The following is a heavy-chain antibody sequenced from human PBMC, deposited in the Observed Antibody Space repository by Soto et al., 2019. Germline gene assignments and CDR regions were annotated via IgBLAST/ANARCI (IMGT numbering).Heavy chain of an antibody. CDR3: TRQAGSYDSSGYYTRYFDY. V-gene: IGHV3-49*03. D-gene: IGHD3-22*01. Sequence: GGSLRLSCTASGFTFGDYAMSWFRQAPGKGLEWVGFIRSKAYGGTTEYAASVKGRFTISRDDSKSIAYLQMNSLKTEDTAVYYCTRQAGSYDSSGYYTRYFDYWGQGTLVTVSS. J-gene: IGHJ4*02. CDR1: GFTFGDYA. CDR2: IRSKAYGGTT.